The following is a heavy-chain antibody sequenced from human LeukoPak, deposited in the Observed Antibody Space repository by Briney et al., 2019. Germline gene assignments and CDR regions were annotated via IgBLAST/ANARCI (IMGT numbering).Heavy chain of an antibody. D-gene: IGHD3-9*01. J-gene: IGHJ4*02. CDR3: AASYYDILTGRYYGIDY. Sequence: SVKVSCKASGFTFTSSAMQWVRQARGQRLEWIGWIVVGSGNTNYAQKFQERVIITRDMSTSTAYMELSSLRSEDTAVYYCAASYYDILTGRYYGIDYWGQGTLVTVSS. V-gene: IGHV1-58*02. CDR1: GFTFTSSA. CDR2: IVVGSGNT.